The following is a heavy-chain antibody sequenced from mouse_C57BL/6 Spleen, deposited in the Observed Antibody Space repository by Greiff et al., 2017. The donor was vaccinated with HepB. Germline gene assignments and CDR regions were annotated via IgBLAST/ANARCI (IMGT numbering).Heavy chain of an antibody. CDR2: IDPNSGGT. D-gene: IGHD2-5*01. J-gene: IGHJ2*01. Sequence: QVQLQQPGAELVKPGASVKLSCKASGYTFTSYWMHWVKQRPGRGLEWIGRIDPNSGGTKYNEKFKSKATLTVDNPSSTAYMQLSSRTSEDSAVYYCATYSKAFDYWGQGTTLTVSS. CDR3: ATYSKAFDY. V-gene: IGHV1-72*01. CDR1: GYTFTSYW.